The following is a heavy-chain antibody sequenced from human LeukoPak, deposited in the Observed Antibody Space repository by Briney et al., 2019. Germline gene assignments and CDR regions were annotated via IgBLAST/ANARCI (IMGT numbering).Heavy chain of an antibody. CDR2: ISAYNGNT. D-gene: IGHD4-11*01. CDR1: GYTFTSYG. CDR3: ATDYSIGSWYGMDV. Sequence: GASVKVSCKASGYTFTSYGISWVRQAPGQGLEWMGWISAYNGNTNYAQKLQGRVTMTEDTSTDTAYMELSSLRSEDTAVYYCATDYSIGSWYGMDVWGQGTTVTVSS. V-gene: IGHV1-18*01. J-gene: IGHJ6*02.